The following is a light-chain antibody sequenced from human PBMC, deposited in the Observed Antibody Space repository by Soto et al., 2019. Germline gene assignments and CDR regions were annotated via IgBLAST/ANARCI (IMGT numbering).Light chain of an antibody. CDR1: SSDVSRYNY. V-gene: IGLV2-14*01. Sequence: QSVLTQPASVSGSPGQSITISCTGTSSDVSRYNYVSWYQQHPGKVPKLMIYEVSNRPSGVSNRFSGSKSGNTASLTISGLQAEDEADYYCSSYTSSSTYVFGTGTKVTLL. CDR3: SSYTSSSTYV. CDR2: EVS. J-gene: IGLJ1*01.